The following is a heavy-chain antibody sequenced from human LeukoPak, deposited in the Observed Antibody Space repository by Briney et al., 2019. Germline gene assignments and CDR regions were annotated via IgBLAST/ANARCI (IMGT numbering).Heavy chain of an antibody. Sequence: SETLSLTCTVSGGSISSGSYYWSWIRQPAGKGLEWIGRIYTSGSTNYNPSLKSRVTISVDTSKNQFSLKLSSVTAADTAVYYCARVIVVVPAVSIGNYYYYYMDVWGKGTTVTVSS. CDR2: IYTSGST. CDR1: GGSISSGSYY. CDR3: ARVIVVVPAVSIGNYYYYYMDV. D-gene: IGHD2-2*01. V-gene: IGHV4-61*02. J-gene: IGHJ6*03.